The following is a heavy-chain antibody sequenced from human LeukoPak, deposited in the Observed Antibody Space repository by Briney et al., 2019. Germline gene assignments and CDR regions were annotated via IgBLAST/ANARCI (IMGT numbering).Heavy chain of an antibody. J-gene: IGHJ4*02. CDR2: INHSGST. CDR1: GGSFSGYY. Sequence: SETLSLTCAVYGGSFSGYYWSWIRQPPGKGLEWIGEINHSGSTNYNPSLKSRVTISVDTSKNQFSLKLSSVTAADTAVYYCARVRAYYYDSSGYLDYWGQGTLVTVSS. V-gene: IGHV4-34*01. D-gene: IGHD3-22*01. CDR3: ARVRAYYYDSSGYLDY.